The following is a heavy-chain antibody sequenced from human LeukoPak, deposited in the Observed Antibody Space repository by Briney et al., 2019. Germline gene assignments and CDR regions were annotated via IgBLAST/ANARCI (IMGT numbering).Heavy chain of an antibody. CDR2: TYSYFCAA. J-gene: IGHJ6*04. D-gene: IGHD2-2*01. CDR1: GCTFSSYA. CDR3: ARRAWNIVGVPAALYYHYYGMDV. V-gene: IGHV1-69*01. Sequence: SVKVSFKSSGCTFSSYAINWVRQPPGQGLEWMGVTYSYFCAANYVHKFQGRVTLTADESTSKPYMELSTLRSEDTAVYYCARRAWNIVGVPAALYYHYYGMDVWGKGTTVTVSS.